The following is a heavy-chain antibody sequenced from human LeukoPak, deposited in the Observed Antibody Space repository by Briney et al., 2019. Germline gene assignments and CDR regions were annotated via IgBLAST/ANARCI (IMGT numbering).Heavy chain of an antibody. CDR1: GYIFTSYW. Sequence: GESLKISCKASGYIFTSYWIGWVRPMPGKGLEWMAIIYPANSDTRYSPSFQGQVTISADKSIITAYLQWSSLKASDTAMYYCARPACSSTSCYLYFQYWGQGTLVTVSS. V-gene: IGHV5-51*01. D-gene: IGHD2-2*01. CDR3: ARPACSSTSCYLYFQY. J-gene: IGHJ1*01. CDR2: IYPANSDT.